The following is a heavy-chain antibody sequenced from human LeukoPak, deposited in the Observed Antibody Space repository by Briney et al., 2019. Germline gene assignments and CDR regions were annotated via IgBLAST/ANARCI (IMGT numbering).Heavy chain of an antibody. Sequence: GASVKVSCKASGYTFTSYAMNWVRQAPGQGLEWMGWINTNTGNPTYAQGFIGRFVFSLDTSVSTAYLQISSLKAEDTAVYYCAREMALRYFDWFHTGDHDAFDIWGQGTMVTVSS. CDR3: AREMALRYFDWFHTGDHDAFDI. V-gene: IGHV7-4-1*02. J-gene: IGHJ3*02. CDR2: INTNTGNP. CDR1: GYTFTSYA. D-gene: IGHD3-9*01.